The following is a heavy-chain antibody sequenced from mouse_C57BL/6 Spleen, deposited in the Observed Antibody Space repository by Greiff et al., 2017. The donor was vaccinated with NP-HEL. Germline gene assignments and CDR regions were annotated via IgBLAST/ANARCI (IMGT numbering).Heavy chain of an antibody. J-gene: IGHJ3*01. Sequence: EVQLQPSGPELVKPGASVKISCKASGYSFTGYYMNWVKQSPEKSLEWIGEINPSTGGTTYNQKFKAKATLTVDKSSSTAYMQLKSLTSEDSAVYYCARGIYYGTDWGQGTLVTVSA. V-gene: IGHV1-42*01. CDR1: GYSFTGYY. CDR3: ARGIYYGTD. D-gene: IGHD1-1*01. CDR2: INPSTGGT.